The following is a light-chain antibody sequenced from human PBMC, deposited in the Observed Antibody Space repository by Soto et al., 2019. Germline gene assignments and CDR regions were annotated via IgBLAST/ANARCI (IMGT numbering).Light chain of an antibody. J-gene: IGKJ4*01. V-gene: IGKV3-15*01. Sequence: ELVMTHSPATLCLSPGDTATLSCRASQSIGSNLAWYQQKPGQPPRPLIYGASTRASGVPARFSGRGSGTEFTLTITNLQSEDFAVYYCQQYSTWVTFGGGTQLEIE. CDR3: QQYSTWVT. CDR1: QSIGSN. CDR2: GAS.